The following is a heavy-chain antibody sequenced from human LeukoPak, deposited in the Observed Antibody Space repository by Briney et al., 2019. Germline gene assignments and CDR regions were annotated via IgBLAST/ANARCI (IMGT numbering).Heavy chain of an antibody. CDR3: ARGNYYDSSGPDY. J-gene: IGHJ4*02. V-gene: IGHV4-31*03. Sequence: SQTLSLTCTVSGGSISSGGYYWSWIRQHPGKGLEWIGYIYYSGSTYYNPSLKSRVSISADTSKNQFSLKLSSLTAADTAVYYCARGNYYDSSGPDYWGQGTLVTVSS. D-gene: IGHD3-22*01. CDR1: GGSISSGGYY. CDR2: IYYSGST.